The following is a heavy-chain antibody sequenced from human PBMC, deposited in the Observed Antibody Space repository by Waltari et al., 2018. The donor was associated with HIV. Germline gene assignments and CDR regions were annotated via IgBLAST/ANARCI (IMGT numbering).Heavy chain of an antibody. Sequence: QVQLGESGGGLVKPGGSLRVSCAAAGSTFSDNYMRWIPQAPGKGLEWVSYISSSGSTIYYADSVKGRFTISRDNAKNSLYLQMNSLRAEDTAVYYCARVMTTHRGMDVWGQGTTVTVSS. CDR1: GSTFSDNY. CDR3: ARVMTTHRGMDV. J-gene: IGHJ6*02. CDR2: ISSSGSTI. D-gene: IGHD4-17*01. V-gene: IGHV3-11*01.